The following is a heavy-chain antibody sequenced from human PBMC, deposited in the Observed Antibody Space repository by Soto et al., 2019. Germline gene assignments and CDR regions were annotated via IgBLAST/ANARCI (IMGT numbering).Heavy chain of an antibody. CDR1: GFTFSTYW. Sequence: LRLSCAASGFTFSTYWMHWVRQAPGKGLVWVSRMNSDGSTTNYADSVKGRFTISRDNAKNSLYLQMNSLRAEDTAVYYCARGRITGYYDSSDPRNAFDIWGQGTMVTVSS. D-gene: IGHD3-22*01. J-gene: IGHJ3*02. CDR2: MNSDGSTT. CDR3: ARGRITGYYDSSDPRNAFDI. V-gene: IGHV3-74*01.